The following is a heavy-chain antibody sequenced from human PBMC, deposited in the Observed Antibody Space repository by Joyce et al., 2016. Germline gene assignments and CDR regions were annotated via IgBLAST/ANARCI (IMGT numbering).Heavy chain of an antibody. CDR1: GFTFGDYA. D-gene: IGHD2-15*01. Sequence: VESGGGLVQPGRSLRLSCTGSGFTFGDYAMSWFRQAPGKGLEWVSFIRSKAYGGTRQYAASVRGRFTISRDDSKNIAYLQMNSLKTGDTAVYYCTRDPERRFCGGGGCRPNYYYYYMDVWGKGTTVTVSS. CDR3: TRDPERRFCGGGGCRPNYYYYYMDV. J-gene: IGHJ6*03. CDR2: IRSKAYGGTR. V-gene: IGHV3-49*03.